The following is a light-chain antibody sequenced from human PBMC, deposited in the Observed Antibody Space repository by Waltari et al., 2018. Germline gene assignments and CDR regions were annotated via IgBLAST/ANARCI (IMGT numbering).Light chain of an antibody. Sequence: DIQMTQSPSSVSASVGDTVTITCRASQSISAWLAWYQQTPGKSPKLLISAAFNLQSGVPSRFSGSRSGTDFSLTISSLQPEDFATYYCQQCNTLPFAFGGGTTVEIK. CDR3: QQCNTLPFA. V-gene: IGKV1D-12*01. CDR2: AAF. CDR1: QSISAW. J-gene: IGKJ4*01.